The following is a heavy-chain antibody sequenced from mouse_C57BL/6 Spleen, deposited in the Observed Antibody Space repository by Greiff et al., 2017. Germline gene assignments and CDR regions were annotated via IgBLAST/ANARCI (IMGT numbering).Heavy chain of an antibody. D-gene: IGHD2-3*01. J-gene: IGHJ4*01. CDR2: IYPGDGDT. Sequence: QVQLQQSGPELVKPGASVKISCKASGYAFSSSWMNWVKQRPGKGLEWIGRIYPGDGDTNYNGKFKGKATLTADKSSSTAYMQPSSLTSEDSAVYFGASGDGYHPYALDYWGQGTSVTVSS. CDR1: GYAFSSSW. CDR3: ASGDGYHPYALDY. V-gene: IGHV1-82*01.